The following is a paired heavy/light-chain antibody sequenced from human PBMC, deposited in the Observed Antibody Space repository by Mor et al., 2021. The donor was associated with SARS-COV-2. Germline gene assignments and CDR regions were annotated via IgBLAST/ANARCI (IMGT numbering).Light chain of an antibody. V-gene: IGKV2-30*01. CDR3: MQGAHWPWT. CDR2: KVS. Sequence: DVVMTQSPLSLPVTLGQPASISCRSSQGLVYSDGNTYLSWFQQRPGQSPRRLIYKVSTRDSGVPDRFSGTGSGTDFTLKISRVEAEDVGVYYCMQGAHWPWTFGQGTKVEIK. J-gene: IGKJ1*01. CDR1: QGLVYSDGNTY.
Heavy chain of an antibody. CDR3: ALPTREPGY. CDR1: GFTFTDYY. CDR2: ISSRSTDT. J-gene: IGHJ4*02. Sequence: QVQLVESGGGLVKPGGSLRLSCLASGFTFTDYYMSWFRLSPGKGLEWVSYISSRSTDTKYADSVKGRFTVSRDNTKNSLYLQMDSLRAEDTAVYYCALPTREPGYWGQGTLVTVSS. V-gene: IGHV3-11*06. D-gene: IGHD1-26*01.